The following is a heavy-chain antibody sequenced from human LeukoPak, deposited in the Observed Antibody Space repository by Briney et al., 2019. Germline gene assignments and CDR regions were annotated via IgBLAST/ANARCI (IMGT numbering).Heavy chain of an antibody. CDR1: GGSISSSSYY. Sequence: SETLSLTCTVSGGSISSSSYYWGWIRQPPGKGLEWIGSIYYSGSTYYNPPLKSRVTISVGTSKNQFSLKLSSVTAADTAVYYCARDDSRGRPGDDYWGQGTLVTVSS. J-gene: IGHJ4*02. V-gene: IGHV4-39*07. CDR3: ARDDSRGRPGDDY. CDR2: IYYSGST. D-gene: IGHD6-25*01.